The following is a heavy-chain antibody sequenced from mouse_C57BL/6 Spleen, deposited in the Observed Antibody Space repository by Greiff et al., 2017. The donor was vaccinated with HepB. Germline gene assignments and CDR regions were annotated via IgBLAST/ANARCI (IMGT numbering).Heavy chain of an antibody. CDR2: IDPEDGDT. Sequence: EVQLQQSGAELVRPGASVKLSCTASGFNIKDYYMHWVKQRPEQGLEWIGRIDPEDGDTEYAPKFQGKATMTADTSSNTAYLQLSSLTSEDTAVYYCTHYDYDAWFAYWGQRTLVTVSA. V-gene: IGHV14-1*01. CDR3: THYDYDAWFAY. CDR1: GFNIKDYY. J-gene: IGHJ3*01. D-gene: IGHD2-4*01.